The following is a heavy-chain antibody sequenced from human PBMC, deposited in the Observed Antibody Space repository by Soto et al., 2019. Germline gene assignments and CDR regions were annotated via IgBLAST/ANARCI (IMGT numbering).Heavy chain of an antibody. V-gene: IGHV5-10-1*01. D-gene: IGHD3-22*01. CDR3: IIQAEDSSRYQQVS. CDR2: IDPSDSYT. J-gene: IGHJ1*01. CDR1: GYSFTSYW. Sequence: PGASPKRSCKGSGYSFTSYWISWVRQIPGKSLEGMGRIDPSDSYTNYSPSFQGHVTISADKSISTAYLHWSSLKASDPAMYYCIIQAEDSSRYQQVSWGRGKLVPVAS.